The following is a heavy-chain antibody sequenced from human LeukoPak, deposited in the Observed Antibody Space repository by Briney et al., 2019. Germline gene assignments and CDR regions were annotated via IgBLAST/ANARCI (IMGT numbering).Heavy chain of an antibody. CDR2: IYSGGST. J-gene: IGHJ4*02. D-gene: IGHD1-26*01. CDR3: ARAPPRGATTHFDY. Sequence: PGGSLRLSCAASGFTVSSNYMSWVRQAPGKGLEWVSVIYSGGSTYYADSVKGRFTISRDNSKNTLYLQMNSLRAEDTAVYYCARAPPRGATTHFDYWGQRTLVTVSS. V-gene: IGHV3-66*01. CDR1: GFTVSSNY.